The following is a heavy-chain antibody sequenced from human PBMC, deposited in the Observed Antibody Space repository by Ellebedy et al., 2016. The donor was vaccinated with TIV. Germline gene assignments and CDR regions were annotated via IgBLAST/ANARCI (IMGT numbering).Heavy chain of an antibody. V-gene: IGHV3-23*01. J-gene: IGHJ4*02. CDR1: GFTFSSYA. Sequence: GGSLRLSCAASGFTFSSYAMSWVRQAPGKGLEWVSAIRAGGVNTDYADSVKGRFTVSRDNSKNTLYLEMNSLRVEDSAIYYCAKDQVTFFGVVFHYWGQGTLVTVSS. CDR3: AKDQVTFFGVVFHY. CDR2: IRAGGVNT. D-gene: IGHD3-3*01.